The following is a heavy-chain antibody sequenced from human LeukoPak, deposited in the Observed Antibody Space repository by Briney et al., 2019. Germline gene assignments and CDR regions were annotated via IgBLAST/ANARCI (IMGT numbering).Heavy chain of an antibody. V-gene: IGHV3-73*01. CDR2: IRSKANSYAT. CDR3: TRHVDCGGSCYYYYGMDV. J-gene: IGHJ6*02. Sequence: AGGSLRLSCAASGFTFSGSAMHWVRQASGKGLEWVGRIRSKANSYATAYAASVKGRFTISRDDSKNTAYLQMNSLKTEDTAVYYCTRHVDCGGSCYYYYGMDVWGQGTTVTVSS. CDR1: GFTFSGSA. D-gene: IGHD2-15*01.